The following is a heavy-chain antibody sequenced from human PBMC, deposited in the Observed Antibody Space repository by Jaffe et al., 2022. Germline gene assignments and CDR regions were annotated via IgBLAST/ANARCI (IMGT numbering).Heavy chain of an antibody. Sequence: QVQLVESGGGVVQPGGSLRLSCAASGFTFSSYGMHWVRQAPGKGLEWVAFIRYDGSNKYYADSVKGRFTISRDNSKNTLYLQMNSLRAEDTAVYYCAKANIVVVVAATEPGDYWGQGTLVTVSS. D-gene: IGHD2-15*01. J-gene: IGHJ4*02. CDR2: IRYDGSNK. CDR3: AKANIVVVVAATEPGDY. V-gene: IGHV3-30*02. CDR1: GFTFSSYG.